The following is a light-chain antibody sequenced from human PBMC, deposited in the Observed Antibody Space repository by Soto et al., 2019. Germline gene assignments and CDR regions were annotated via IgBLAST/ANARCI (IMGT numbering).Light chain of an antibody. V-gene: IGLV1-47*02. CDR1: TSNIGTFY. J-gene: IGLJ1*01. CDR2: LGD. Sequence: QSVLTQPPSASSTPGQTVTISCSGSTSNIGTFYVYWYQHLPGTAPKLLIYLGDQRASGVSDRFSGSKSGTSASLAINGLRSDVEADYYCAAWDDNLNAYVFGSGTKLTVL. CDR3: AAWDDNLNAYV.